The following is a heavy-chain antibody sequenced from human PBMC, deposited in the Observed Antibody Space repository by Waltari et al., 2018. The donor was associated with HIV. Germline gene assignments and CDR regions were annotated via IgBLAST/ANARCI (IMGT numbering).Heavy chain of an antibody. CDR3: ARGGRWSDY. CDR1: GCSISSYY. J-gene: IGHJ4*02. D-gene: IGHD3-16*01. CDR2: IYYIGST. Sequence: QVQLQESGPGLVKPSATLSLTCTVSGCSISSYYWSWIRQPPGKGLEWIGYIYYIGSTNYNPSLKSRVTISVDTSKNQCSLKLSSVTAADTAVYYCARGGRWSDYWGQGTLVTVSS. V-gene: IGHV4-59*01.